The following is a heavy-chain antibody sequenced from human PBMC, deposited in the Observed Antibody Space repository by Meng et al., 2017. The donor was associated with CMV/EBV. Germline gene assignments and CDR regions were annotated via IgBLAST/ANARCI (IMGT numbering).Heavy chain of an antibody. J-gene: IGHJ4*02. V-gene: IGHV4-4*07. CDR2: IYTSGST. D-gene: IGHD6-13*01. CDR3: AREMPIAAAGCFDY. CDR1: GGSISSYY. Sequence: QVQLQESGPGLVKPSETLSPTCTVSGGSISSYYWSWIRQPAGKGLEWIGRIYTSGSTNYNPSLKSRVTMSVDTSKNQFSLKLSSVTAADTAVYYCAREMPIAAAGCFDYWGQGTLVTVSS.